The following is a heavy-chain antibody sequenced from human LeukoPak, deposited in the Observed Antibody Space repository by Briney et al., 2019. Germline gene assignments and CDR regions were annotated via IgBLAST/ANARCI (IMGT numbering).Heavy chain of an antibody. CDR2: LYSRGSP. CDR1: GASISTYY. D-gene: IGHD1-1*01. CDR3: ARLQPNSGEWAFDI. V-gene: IGHV4-59*01. J-gene: IGHJ3*02. Sequence: PSETLSLTCTVSGASISTYYWSWIRQSPGEGLEWIGYLYSRGSPNYNPSLKRRVTISVDTSKNHFSLTLSSVTAADTAVYYCARLQPNSGEWAFDIWGQGTMVTVSS.